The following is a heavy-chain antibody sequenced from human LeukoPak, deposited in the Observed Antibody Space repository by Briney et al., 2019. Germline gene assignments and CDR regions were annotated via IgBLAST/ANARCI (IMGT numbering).Heavy chain of an antibody. Sequence: SESLSLTCTVSGDSISSYYWSWIRQPPGKGLEWIRAIYNSGSNNYNPFLKSRVTISVDTSKNQFSLKLSSVTAADTAVYYCARVANRGGRGDSYYFDYWGQGTLVTVSS. D-gene: IGHD2-21*02. CDR2: IYNSGSN. CDR3: ARVANRGGRGDSYYFDY. J-gene: IGHJ4*02. CDR1: GDSISSYY. V-gene: IGHV4-59*01.